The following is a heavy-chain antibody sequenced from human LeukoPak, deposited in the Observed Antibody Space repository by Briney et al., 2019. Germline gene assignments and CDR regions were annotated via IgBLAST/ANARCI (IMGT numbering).Heavy chain of an antibody. CDR3: ARSPVGATGWFDP. CDR1: GGSISNSRDY. V-gene: IGHV4-39*01. Sequence: PSETLSLTCTVSGGSISNSRDYWAWIRQPPGKGLEWIANIYYSGSTYYSPSLKSRVTISVDTSKNQFSLKLSSVTAADTAVYYCARSPVGATGWFDPWGQGTLVTVSS. D-gene: IGHD1-26*01. J-gene: IGHJ5*02. CDR2: IYYSGST.